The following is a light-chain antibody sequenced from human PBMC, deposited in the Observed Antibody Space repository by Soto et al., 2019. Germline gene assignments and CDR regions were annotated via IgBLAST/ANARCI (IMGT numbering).Light chain of an antibody. CDR3: QKYDSAPWT. CDR2: AAS. Sequence: DIQMTQSPSSLSASVRDRVTITCRASQGISNYLAWYQQKPGKVPKLLIYAASTLQSGVPSRFSGSGSGTDFTRTISSLQPEDVATSYCQKYDSAPWTFGQGTKVEIK. CDR1: QGISNY. V-gene: IGKV1-27*01. J-gene: IGKJ1*01.